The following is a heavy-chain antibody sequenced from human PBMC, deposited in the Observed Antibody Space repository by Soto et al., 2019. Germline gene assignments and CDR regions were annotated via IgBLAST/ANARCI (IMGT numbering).Heavy chain of an antibody. CDR1: GYTCSIHG. Sequence: ASVNVSYKGSGYTCSIHGITWVRQAPGQGLEWMGWISAYNGNTNYAQKLQGRVTMTTDTSTSTAYMELRSLRSDDTAVYYCAREPNYYDSSGYPYYFDYWGQGTLVTVSS. D-gene: IGHD3-22*01. CDR2: ISAYNGNT. V-gene: IGHV1-18*01. J-gene: IGHJ4*02. CDR3: AREPNYYDSSGYPYYFDY.